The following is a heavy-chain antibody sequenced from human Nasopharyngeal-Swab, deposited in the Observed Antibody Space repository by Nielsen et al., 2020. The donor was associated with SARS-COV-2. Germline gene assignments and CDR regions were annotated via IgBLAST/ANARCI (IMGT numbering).Heavy chain of an antibody. Sequence: IRQPPGKGLQWMAFISYDGSIQYYADSVKGRFTISRDNSKNTLYLQMNSLRPEDTAVHYCARGAVAGRNAFDLWGQGTMVTVS. CDR3: ARGAVAGRNAFDL. CDR2: ISYDGSIQ. V-gene: IGHV3-30-3*01. J-gene: IGHJ3*01. D-gene: IGHD6-19*01.